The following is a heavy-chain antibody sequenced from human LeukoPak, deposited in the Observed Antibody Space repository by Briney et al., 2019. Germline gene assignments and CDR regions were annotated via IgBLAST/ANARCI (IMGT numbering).Heavy chain of an antibody. CDR2: IKQDGSEK. Sequence: GGSLRLSCAASGFTFSSYWMSWVRQAPGKGLEWVANIKQDGSEKYYVDSVKGRFTISRDNAKNSLYLQMNSLRAEDTAVYYCARITGTSSRYYYYGMDVWGQGTTATVSS. CDR1: GFTFSSYW. J-gene: IGHJ6*02. V-gene: IGHV3-7*01. CDR3: ARITGTSSRYYYYGMDV. D-gene: IGHD1-14*01.